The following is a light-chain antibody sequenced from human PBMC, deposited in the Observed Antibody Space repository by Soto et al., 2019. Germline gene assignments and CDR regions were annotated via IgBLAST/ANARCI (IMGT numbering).Light chain of an antibody. V-gene: IGKV3-11*01. CDR1: QSVSSN. J-gene: IGKJ1*01. Sequence: EIVMTQSPATLSVSPGERATLSCRASQSVSSNLAWYQQKPGQAPRLLIYDASNRATGIPARFRGSGSGTDFTLTISTLEPEDFAVYYCQQRTNWPWTFGQGTKV. CDR2: DAS. CDR3: QQRTNWPWT.